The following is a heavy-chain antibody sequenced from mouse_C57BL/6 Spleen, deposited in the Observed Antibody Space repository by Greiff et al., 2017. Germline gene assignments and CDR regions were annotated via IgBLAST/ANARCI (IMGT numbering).Heavy chain of an antibody. D-gene: IGHD2-12*01. CDR3: AKNYRRARYAMDY. CDR1: GFTFSDYG. J-gene: IGHJ4*01. V-gene: IGHV5-17*01. CDR2: ISSGSSTI. Sequence: EVKLMESGGGLVKPGGSLKLSCAASGFTFSDYGMHWVRPAPEKGLEWVAYISSGSSTIYYADTVKGRFTISRDNAKNTLFLQMTSLRSEDTAMYYCAKNYRRARYAMDYWGQGTSVTVSS.